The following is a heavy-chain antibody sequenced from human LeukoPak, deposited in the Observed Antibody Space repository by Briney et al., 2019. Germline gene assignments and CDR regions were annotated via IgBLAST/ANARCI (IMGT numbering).Heavy chain of an antibody. CDR1: GYTFASYD. D-gene: IGHD1-26*01. CDR2: MNPNSGNT. V-gene: IGHV1-8*01. CDR3: ARDSGSGNNDY. Sequence: GASVKVSCKASGYTFASYDINWVRQATGQGLERMGWMNPNSGNTGYTQEFQGRVTMTRNTSINTAYMELSSLRSEDTAVYYCARDSGSGNNDYWGQGTLVTVSS. J-gene: IGHJ4*02.